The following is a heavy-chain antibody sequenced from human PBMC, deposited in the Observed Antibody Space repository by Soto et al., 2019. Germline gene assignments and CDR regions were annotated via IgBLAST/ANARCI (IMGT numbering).Heavy chain of an antibody. J-gene: IGHJ4*02. CDR2: ISYDGSNK. CDR3: AKVFRPYSSGWPFDY. V-gene: IGHV3-30*18. Sequence: QVQLVESGGGVVQPGRSLRLSCAASGFTFSSYGMHWVRQAPGKGLEWVAVISYDGSNKYYADSVKGRFTISRDNSKNTLYLQMNSLRAEDTAVDYCAKVFRPYSSGWPFDYWGQGTLVTVSS. D-gene: IGHD6-19*01. CDR1: GFTFSSYG.